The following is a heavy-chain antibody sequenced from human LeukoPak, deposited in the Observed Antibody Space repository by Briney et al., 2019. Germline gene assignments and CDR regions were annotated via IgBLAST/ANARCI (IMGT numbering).Heavy chain of an antibody. J-gene: IGHJ4*02. D-gene: IGHD7-27*01. CDR2: IYSGDKT. V-gene: IGHV3-66*02. CDR3: AISRPGAYYFDY. Sequence: GGSLRLSCAASGITVSSSSMSWVRQAPGKGLEWVSVIYSGDKTRYADSVKGRFTISRDNSKNTLYLQMNSLTVEDTAVYYCAISRPGAYYFDYWGQGTLVTVSS. CDR1: GITVSSSS.